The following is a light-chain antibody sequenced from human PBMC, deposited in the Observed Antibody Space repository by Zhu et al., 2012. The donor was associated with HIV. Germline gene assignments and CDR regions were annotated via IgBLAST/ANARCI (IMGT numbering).Light chain of an antibody. CDR2: GAS. J-gene: IGKJ1*01. V-gene: IGKV3D-15*03. Sequence: EIVMTQSPATLSVSPGERATLSCRASQTVSTNLAWYQKKPGQAPRLLISGASVRATGIPARVSGSGSGTEFTLTISILQSEDFAVYYCQQYNNWPRTFGKGPRWRS. CDR3: QQYNNWPRT. CDR1: QTVSTN.